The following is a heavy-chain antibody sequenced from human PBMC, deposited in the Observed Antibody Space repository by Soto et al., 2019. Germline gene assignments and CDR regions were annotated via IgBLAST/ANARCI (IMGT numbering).Heavy chain of an antibody. J-gene: IGHJ6*02. CDR2: MNPNSGNT. CDR3: ARGRNGMDV. CDR1: GDTFTNYD. V-gene: IGHV1-8*01. Sequence: QVQLVQSGAEVKKPGASVKVSCKASGDTFTNYDINWVRQATGQGLEWMGRMNPNSGNTGYAQKFQGRVTMTRNTSTTTAYMELSSLRFEDTAVYYCARGRNGMDVWGQGTTVTVSS.